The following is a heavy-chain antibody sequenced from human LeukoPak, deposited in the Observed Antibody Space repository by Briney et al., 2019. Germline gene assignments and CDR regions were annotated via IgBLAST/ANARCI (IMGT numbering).Heavy chain of an antibody. CDR1: GFTFSSYS. CDR2: ISGSSSTI. D-gene: IGHD3-22*01. J-gene: IGHJ4*02. V-gene: IGHV3-48*01. CDR3: ARGSTYYDSSGQVPFDY. Sequence: GGSLRLSCAASGFTFSSYSMNWVRQAPGKGLEWGSYISGSSSTIYYADSVKGRFTISGDNGKNTLYLQMNSLRAEDTAVYYCARGSTYYDSSGQVPFDYWGQGTLVTVSS.